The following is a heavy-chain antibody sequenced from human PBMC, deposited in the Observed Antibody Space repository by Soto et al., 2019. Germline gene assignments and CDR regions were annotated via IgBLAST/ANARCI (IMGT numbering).Heavy chain of an antibody. CDR1: GFTFSSDA. D-gene: IGHD6-19*01. CDR3: AKKGEWPVAGTTSYYSYYYMDV. CDR2: ISGSGGST. Sequence: GGSLRLSCAASGFTFSSDAMSWVRQAPGKGLEWVSAISGSGGSTYYADSVKGRFTISRDNSKNTLYLQMNSLRAEDTAVYYCAKKGEWPVAGTTSYYSYYYMDVWGKGTTVTVSS. J-gene: IGHJ6*03. V-gene: IGHV3-23*01.